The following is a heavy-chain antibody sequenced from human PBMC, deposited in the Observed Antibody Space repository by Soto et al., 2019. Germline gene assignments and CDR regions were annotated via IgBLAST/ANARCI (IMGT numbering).Heavy chain of an antibody. J-gene: IGHJ4*02. V-gene: IGHV1-18*01. CDR1: GYTFISYG. CDR2: ISNYNGDT. CDR3: TRGGQLFAGNYFDY. D-gene: IGHD3-10*02. Sequence: QVQLVQSRAEVKKPGASVKVSCKASGYTFISYGISWVRQAPGQGLEWMGWISNYNGDTNYAQKLQGRVTMTTDTSTSTAYMELRSLKSDDTAVYYCTRGGQLFAGNYFDYWGQGTLVTVSS.